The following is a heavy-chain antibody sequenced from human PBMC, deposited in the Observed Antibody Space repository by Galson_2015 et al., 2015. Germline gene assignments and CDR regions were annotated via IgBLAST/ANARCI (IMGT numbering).Heavy chain of an antibody. D-gene: IGHD6-13*01. CDR1: GYTFTSYD. Sequence: SVKVCCKASGYTFTSYDMHWGRQGPGQGLEWMGIINRSGGSTSYAQKFQGRVTMTRDTSPSTVYMELGSLRSEDTAVYYCARDPTYSSSWSNSYYGMDLWVQGTTVTVSS. CDR3: ARDPTYSSSWSNSYYGMDL. V-gene: IGHV1-46*01. CDR2: INRSGGST. J-gene: IGHJ6*02.